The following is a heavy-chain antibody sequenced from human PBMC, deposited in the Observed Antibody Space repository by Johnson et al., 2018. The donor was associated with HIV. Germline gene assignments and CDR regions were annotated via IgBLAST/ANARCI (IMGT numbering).Heavy chain of an antibody. Sequence: VQLVESGGGLVQPGRSLRLSCAASGFTFDDYAMHWVRQAPGKGLEWVSGISWNSGSIGYADSVKGRFTISRDNAKNSLYLQMNSLRAEDTAVYYCARGRGYIAPKLSGGAAFDIWGQGTMVTVSS. CDR2: ISWNSGSI. CDR1: GFTFDDYA. J-gene: IGHJ3*02. V-gene: IGHV3-9*01. CDR3: ARGRGYIAPKLSGGAAFDI. D-gene: IGHD5-18*01.